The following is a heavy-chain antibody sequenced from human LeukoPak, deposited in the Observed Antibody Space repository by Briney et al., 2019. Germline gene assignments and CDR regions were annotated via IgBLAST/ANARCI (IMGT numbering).Heavy chain of an antibody. CDR1: GYTFTSYY. Sequence: ASVKVSCKASGYTFTSYYMHWVRQAPGQGLEWMGIINPSGGSTSYAQKFQGKVTMTRDTSTSTVYMELSSLRSEDTAVYSCARDVDTSNHMSIFDPWGQGTLVTVSS. CDR3: ARDVDTSNHMSIFDP. J-gene: IGHJ5*02. V-gene: IGHV1-46*01. D-gene: IGHD3-3*02. CDR2: INPSGGST.